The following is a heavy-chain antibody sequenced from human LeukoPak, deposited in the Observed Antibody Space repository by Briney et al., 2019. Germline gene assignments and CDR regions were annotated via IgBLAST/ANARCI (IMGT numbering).Heavy chain of an antibody. CDR1: GYSISSGDH. Sequence: SETLSLTCAVSGYSISSGDHWGWIRQPPGKGLEWIGSIYHSGGTYNNPSLKSRVTILVDTSKNQFSLKLGSVTAADTAVYYCARSPYYFDSSGYNGAYYFDYWGQGTLVTVSS. CDR2: IYHSGGT. CDR3: ARSPYYFDSSGYNGAYYFDY. D-gene: IGHD3-22*01. V-gene: IGHV4-38-2*01. J-gene: IGHJ4*02.